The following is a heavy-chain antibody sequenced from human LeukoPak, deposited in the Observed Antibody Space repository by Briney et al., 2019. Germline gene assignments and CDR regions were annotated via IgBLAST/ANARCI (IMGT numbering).Heavy chain of an antibody. Sequence: PGGSLRLSCAASGFTFSSYGMHWARQAPGKGLGWVAVISYDGSNKYYADSVKGRFTISRDNSKNTLYLQMNSLRAEDTAVYYCAKGPLSDPVSYFGYWGQGTLVTVSS. CDR2: ISYDGSNK. CDR1: GFTFSSYG. V-gene: IGHV3-30*18. CDR3: AKGPLSDPVSYFGY. D-gene: IGHD2-8*01. J-gene: IGHJ4*02.